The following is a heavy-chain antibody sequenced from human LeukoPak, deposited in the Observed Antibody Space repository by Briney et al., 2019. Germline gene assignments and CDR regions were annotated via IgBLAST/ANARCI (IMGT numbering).Heavy chain of an antibody. Sequence: ASVKVSCKASEYTFTSYYMHWVRQAPGQGLEWMGIINPSGGSTSYAQKFQGRATMTRDMSTSTVYMELSSLRSEDTAVYYCARDSIPCSSTSCYKYFQHWGQGTLVTVSS. CDR2: INPSGGST. CDR3: ARDSIPCSSTSCYKYFQH. V-gene: IGHV1-46*01. D-gene: IGHD2-2*02. J-gene: IGHJ1*01. CDR1: EYTFTSYY.